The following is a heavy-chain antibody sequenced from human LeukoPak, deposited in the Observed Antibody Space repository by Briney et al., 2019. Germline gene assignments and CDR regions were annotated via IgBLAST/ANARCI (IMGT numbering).Heavy chain of an antibody. J-gene: IGHJ4*02. CDR3: ARDMALAGRGGYFDN. V-gene: IGHV4-59*02. CDR1: SGSVTNYY. CDR2: IYYTGST. Sequence: TSETLSLTCTVSSGSVTNYYWSWIRQPPGKGPEWIGYIYYTGSTFYNPSFKSRVTISVHTSQNQISLRLTSVTAADTAIYFCARDMALAGRGGYFDNWGQGTLVTVSS. D-gene: IGHD6-19*01.